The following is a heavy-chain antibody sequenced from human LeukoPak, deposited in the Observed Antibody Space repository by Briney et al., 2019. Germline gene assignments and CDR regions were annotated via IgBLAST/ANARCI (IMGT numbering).Heavy chain of an antibody. CDR3: ARGGWGAKYYDILTGSSDYDY. CDR1: GFTFISYA. V-gene: IGHV3-64*01. D-gene: IGHD3-9*01. CDR2: ISVNGGST. J-gene: IGHJ4*02. Sequence: KTGGPLRFSCEASGFTFISYAMHWVRQAPGKGLKYVSAISVNGGSTYYANSVKGRFTISRDNSKNTLYLQMGSLRAEDMAVYYCARGGWGAKYYDILTGSSDYDYWGQGTLVTVSS.